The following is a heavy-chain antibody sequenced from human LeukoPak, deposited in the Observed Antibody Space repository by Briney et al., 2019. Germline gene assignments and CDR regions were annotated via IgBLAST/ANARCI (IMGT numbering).Heavy chain of an antibody. CDR3: ARAQYYDYVWGSYRTPPRDI. D-gene: IGHD3-16*02. CDR2: ISAYNGNT. CDR1: GYTFTGYG. Sequence: ASVKVSCKASGYTFTGYGISWVRQAPGQGLEWMGWISAYNGNTNYAQKLQGRVTMTTDTSTSTAYMELRSLRSDDTAVYYCARAQYYDYVWGSYRTPPRDIWGQGTMVTVSS. J-gene: IGHJ3*02. V-gene: IGHV1-18*04.